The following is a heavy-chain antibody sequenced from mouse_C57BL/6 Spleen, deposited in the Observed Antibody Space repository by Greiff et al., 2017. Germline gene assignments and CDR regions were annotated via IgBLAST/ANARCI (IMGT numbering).Heavy chain of an antibody. D-gene: IGHD1-1*01. CDR1: GYTFTSYG. Sequence: QVQLQQSGAELVRPGASVTLSCKASGYTFTSYGIRWVKQRTGQGLEWIGEIYPRSGNTYYNEKFKGKATLTADKSSSTAYMELRSLTSEDSAVYFCARDYGRNPPFAYWGQGTLVTVSA. CDR3: ARDYGRNPPFAY. V-gene: IGHV1-81*01. J-gene: IGHJ3*01. CDR2: IYPRSGNT.